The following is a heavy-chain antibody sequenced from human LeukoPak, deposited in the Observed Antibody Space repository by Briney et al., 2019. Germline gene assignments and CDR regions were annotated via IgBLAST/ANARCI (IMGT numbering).Heavy chain of an antibody. J-gene: IGHJ4*02. V-gene: IGHV3-7*01. D-gene: IGHD3-10*01. CDR2: IKRDGSEK. Sequence: GGSLRLSCAASGFSLTTYGMSWVRQAPGKGLEWVANIKRDGSEKYYVDSVKGRFTISRDNAKHSLYLQMNSLRAEDTAVYFCTRLSEMLRGPQVIYYFDYWGQGTLVTVSA. CDR1: GFSLTTYG. CDR3: TRLSEMLRGPQVIYYFDY.